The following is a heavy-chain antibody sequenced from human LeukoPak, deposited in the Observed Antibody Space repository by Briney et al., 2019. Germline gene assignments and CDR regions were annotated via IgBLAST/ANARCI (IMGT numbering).Heavy chain of an antibody. J-gene: IGHJ4*02. CDR2: ISYDGSNK. Sequence: PGGSLRLSCEASGFTFSSYAMHWVRQAPGKGLEWVAVISYDGSNKYYADPVKGRFTISRDNAKNSLYLQMNSLRAEDTAVYYCARHVVAVGFDYWGQGTLVTVSS. CDR3: ARHVVAVGFDY. CDR1: GFTFSSYA. V-gene: IGHV3-30*04. D-gene: IGHD3-22*01.